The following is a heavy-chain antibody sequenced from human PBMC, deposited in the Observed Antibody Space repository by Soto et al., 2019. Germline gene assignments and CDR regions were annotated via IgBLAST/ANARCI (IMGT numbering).Heavy chain of an antibody. J-gene: IGHJ5*02. D-gene: IGHD3-10*01. Sequence: EVQLVESGGGLVQPGGSLRLSCAASGFAFSSYWMHWVRQAPGKGLVWVSRINSDGSSTSYADSVKGRFTISRDNAKNTLYLQMNSLRAEDTAMYYCARDPPMVRGVIGLANNWFDPWGQGTLVTVSS. CDR1: GFAFSSYW. V-gene: IGHV3-74*01. CDR2: INSDGSST. CDR3: ARDPPMVRGVIGLANNWFDP.